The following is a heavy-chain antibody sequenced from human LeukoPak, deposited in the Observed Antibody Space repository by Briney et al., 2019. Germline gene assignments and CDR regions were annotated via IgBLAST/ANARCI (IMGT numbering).Heavy chain of an antibody. V-gene: IGHV3-53*01. Sequence: GRSLRLSCAASGFTFSSYGMHWVRQAPGKGLEWVSVIYSGGSTYYADSVKGRFTISRDNSKNTLYLQMSSLRAEDTAVYYCARVRYSSGWYFDYWGQGTLVTVSS. CDR3: ARVRYSSGWYFDY. CDR2: IYSGGST. CDR1: GFTFSSYG. D-gene: IGHD6-19*01. J-gene: IGHJ4*02.